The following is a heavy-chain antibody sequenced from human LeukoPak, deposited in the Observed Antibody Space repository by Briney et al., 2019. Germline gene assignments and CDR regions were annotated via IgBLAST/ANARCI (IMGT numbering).Heavy chain of an antibody. CDR2: IYYSGST. J-gene: IGHJ4*02. D-gene: IGHD6-19*01. CDR1: GYSISSAYY. V-gene: IGHV4-38-2*02. CDR3: ARDSGRYSSGLFDY. Sequence: SETLSLTCSVSGYSISSAYYWGWIRQPPGKGLEWIGSIYYSGSTYYNPSLKSRVTISVDTSKNQFSLKLSSVTAADTAVYYCARDSGRYSSGLFDYWGQGTLVTVSS.